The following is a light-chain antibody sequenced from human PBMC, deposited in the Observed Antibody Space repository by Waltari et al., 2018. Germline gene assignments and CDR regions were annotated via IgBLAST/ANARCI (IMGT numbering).Light chain of an antibody. CDR2: KGS. CDR3: SLYMGSGIWV. J-gene: IGLJ3*02. V-gene: IGLV8-61*01. CDR1: ACSVSTTSY. Sequence: QTVVTQEPSLSVSLGETVTLTRALNACSVSTTSYATWYQQTPGQPPRTLVYKGSSRSSGVPDRFSGSILGNKAALTITGAQADDECNYYCSLYMGSGIWVFGGGTKLTVL.